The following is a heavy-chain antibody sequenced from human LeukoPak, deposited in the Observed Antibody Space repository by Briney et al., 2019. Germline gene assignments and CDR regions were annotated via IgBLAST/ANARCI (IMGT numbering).Heavy chain of an antibody. V-gene: IGHV3-23*01. D-gene: IGHD1-26*01. J-gene: IGHJ4*02. CDR2: ISGSGDST. CDR3: ARDGGSYLQPTDY. Sequence: GGSLRLSCAASGFTFGTYAMTWVRQAPGKGLEWVSSISGSGDSTYYVDSVKGRFSISRDNSKNTLYLQMNSLRAADTAVYHCARDGGSYLQPTDYWGQGTLVTVSS. CDR1: GFTFGTYA.